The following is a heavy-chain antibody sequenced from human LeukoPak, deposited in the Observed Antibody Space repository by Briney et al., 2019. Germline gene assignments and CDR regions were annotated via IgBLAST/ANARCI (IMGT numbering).Heavy chain of an antibody. CDR3: ARDPYSGNYGDYYYYYMDV. D-gene: IGHD1-26*01. Sequence: PGGSLRLSCAASGFTFSSYVMHWVRQAPGKGLEWVAFIRYDGSNKYYADSVKGRFTISRDNAKSSLYLQMNSLRDEDTAVYYCARDPYSGNYGDYYYYYMDVWGKGTTVTISS. V-gene: IGHV3-30*02. J-gene: IGHJ6*03. CDR2: IRYDGSNK. CDR1: GFTFSSYV.